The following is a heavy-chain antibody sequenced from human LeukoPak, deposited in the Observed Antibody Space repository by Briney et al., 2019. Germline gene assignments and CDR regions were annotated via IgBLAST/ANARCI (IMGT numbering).Heavy chain of an antibody. J-gene: IGHJ4*02. D-gene: IGHD5-12*01. CDR2: IYSGDST. Sequence: GGSLRLSCAVFGFTVRSNYMSWVRQAPGKGLEWVSDIYSGDSTDYADSVEGRFIISRDKSKDTLYLQMNSLRAEDTAVYYCARLDSGYYYFHQWGQGALVTVSS. V-gene: IGHV3-66*04. CDR1: GFTVRSNY. CDR3: ARLDSGYYYFHQ.